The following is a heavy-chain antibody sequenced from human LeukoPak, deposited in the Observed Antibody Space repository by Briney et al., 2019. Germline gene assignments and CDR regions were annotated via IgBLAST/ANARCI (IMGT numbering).Heavy chain of an antibody. J-gene: IGHJ4*02. Sequence: KTGGSLRLSCAASGFTFSSYSMNWVRQAPGKGLEWVSSISSSSSYIYYADSVKGRFTISRDNAKNSLYLQMNSLRAEDTAVYYCASLIEDVLLWFGESSPLDYWGQGTLVTVSS. D-gene: IGHD3-10*01. CDR1: GFTFSSYS. CDR3: ASLIEDVLLWFGESSPLDY. CDR2: ISSSSSYI. V-gene: IGHV3-21*01.